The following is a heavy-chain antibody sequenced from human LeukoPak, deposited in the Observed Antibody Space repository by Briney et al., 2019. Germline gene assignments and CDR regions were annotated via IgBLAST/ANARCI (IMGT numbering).Heavy chain of an antibody. J-gene: IGHJ4*02. D-gene: IGHD2-2*01. CDR3: ARDGYCSSTSCYWVFFDY. Sequence: PGGSLRLSCAASGFTFSSYWMSWVRQAPGKGLQSVAYISQDVSHKYYVDSVKGRFTISRDNAKNSLYLQMNSLRAEDTAVYYCARDGYCSSTSCYWVFFDYWGQGTLVTVSS. CDR1: GFTFSSYW. CDR2: ISQDVSHK. V-gene: IGHV3-7*01.